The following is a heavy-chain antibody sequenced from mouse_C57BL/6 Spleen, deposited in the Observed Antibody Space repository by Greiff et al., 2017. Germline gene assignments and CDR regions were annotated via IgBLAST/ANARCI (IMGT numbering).Heavy chain of an antibody. CDR1: GYTFTSYW. Sequence: QVQLQQPGAELVKPGASVKLSCKASGYTFTSYWMHWVKQRPGQGLEWIGMIHPNSGSTNYNEKFKSKATLTVDKSSSTAYMQLSSLTSEDSAVYYCASERDSNYWFAYWGQGTLVTVSA. CDR2: IHPNSGST. J-gene: IGHJ3*01. V-gene: IGHV1-64*01. CDR3: ASERDSNYWFAY. D-gene: IGHD2-5*01.